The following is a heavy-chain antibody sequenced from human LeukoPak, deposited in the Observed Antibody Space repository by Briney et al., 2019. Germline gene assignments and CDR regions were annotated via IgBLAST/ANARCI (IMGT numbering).Heavy chain of an antibody. CDR2: IYHSGST. CDR1: GGSISGYY. Sequence: PSETLSLTCIVSGGSISGYYWSWIRQPPGKGLEWIGYIYHSGSTNYNPSLKSRVTISLDTSKNQFSLSLSSVTAADTAVYYCARHRCSGGSCYPFEYNWFDPWGQGTLVTVSS. D-gene: IGHD2-15*01. CDR3: ARHRCSGGSCYPFEYNWFDP. V-gene: IGHV4-59*08. J-gene: IGHJ5*02.